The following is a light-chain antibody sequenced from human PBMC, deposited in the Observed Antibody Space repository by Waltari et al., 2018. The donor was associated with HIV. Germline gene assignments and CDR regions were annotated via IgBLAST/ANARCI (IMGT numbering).Light chain of an antibody. CDR3: QQSYSTPQT. V-gene: IGKV1-39*01. CDR2: AAS. J-gene: IGKJ1*01. Sequence: DIQMTQSPSPLSASVGDRVTITCRASQSISSYLNWYQQKPGKAPKLLIYAASSLQSGVPSSFSGSGSGTDFTLTISSLQPEDFATYYCQQSYSTPQTFGQGTKVEIK. CDR1: QSISSY.